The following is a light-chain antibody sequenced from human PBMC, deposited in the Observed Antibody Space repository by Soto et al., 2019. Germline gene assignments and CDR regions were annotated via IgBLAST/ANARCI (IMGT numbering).Light chain of an antibody. CDR1: SSDVGSYNL. J-gene: IGLJ1*01. V-gene: IGLV2-23*03. Sequence: QSALTQPASVSGSPGQSITISCTGTSSDVGSYNLVSWYQQHPGKAPKLMIYEGSKRPSGVSNRFSGSKSGNTASLTISGLQAEDEADYYCCSYAGSSTFSVFGNGTKLTVL. CDR2: EGS. CDR3: CSYAGSSTFSV.